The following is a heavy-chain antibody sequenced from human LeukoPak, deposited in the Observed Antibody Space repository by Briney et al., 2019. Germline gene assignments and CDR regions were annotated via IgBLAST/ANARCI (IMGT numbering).Heavy chain of an antibody. CDR2: VISSGTT. CDR1: GGSISSDSYH. Sequence: SQTLSLTGSVSGGSISSDSYHWTWIRQPAGKGLEWIGRVISSGTTNYNPSLKSRVTILVDTSKNQFSLKLNFVTAADTAVYYCARGGWFGELFFDHWGQGILVTVSS. D-gene: IGHD3-10*01. J-gene: IGHJ4*02. CDR3: ARGGWFGELFFDH. V-gene: IGHV4-61*02.